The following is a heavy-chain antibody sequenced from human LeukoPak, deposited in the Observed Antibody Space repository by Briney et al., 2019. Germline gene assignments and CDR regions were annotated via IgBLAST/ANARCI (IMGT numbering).Heavy chain of an antibody. CDR3: AGGNDDSKLHH. CDR2: IHHSGTI. CDR1: GDSVTSGNYY. Sequence: PSETLSLTCSVSGDSVTSGNYYWSWIRQHSEKGPECIGHIHHSGTIYYNPSLLSRATISVDASKNQFSLRLSSVTAADTALYYCAGGNDDSKLHHWGQGTLVTVSS. V-gene: IGHV4-31*03. J-gene: IGHJ1*01. D-gene: IGHD3-22*01.